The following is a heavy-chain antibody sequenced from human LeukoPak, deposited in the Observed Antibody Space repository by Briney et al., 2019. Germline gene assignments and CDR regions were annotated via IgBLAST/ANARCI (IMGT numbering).Heavy chain of an antibody. CDR3: ARHGYIQFWLY. CDR1: GASITRDTYF. V-gene: IGHV4-39*01. J-gene: IGHJ4*02. CDR2: IDSSGTT. Sequence: SETLSLTCTVSGASITRDTYFWGWIRQSPEKGLEWIGSIDSSGTTHYNSSLKSRVIISVDTSKNQVSLNLTSVTSADTAVYYCARHGYIQFWLYWGQGTQVVVSS. D-gene: IGHD5-18*01.